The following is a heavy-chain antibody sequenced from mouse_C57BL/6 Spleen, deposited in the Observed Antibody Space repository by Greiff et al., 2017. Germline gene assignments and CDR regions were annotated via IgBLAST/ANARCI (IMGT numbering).Heavy chain of an antibody. V-gene: IGHV14-2*01. D-gene: IGHD1-1*01. CDR1: GFNITDYY. Sequence: EVQLQQSGAELVKPGASVKLSCTASGFNITDYYMHWVKQRTEQGLEWIGRIDPEDGGTKYAPKFQGKATITADTSSNTAYLQLSSLTSEDTAVYYCARSPLRYGSSPWFAYWGQGTLVTVSA. J-gene: IGHJ3*01. CDR2: IDPEDGGT. CDR3: ARSPLRYGSSPWFAY.